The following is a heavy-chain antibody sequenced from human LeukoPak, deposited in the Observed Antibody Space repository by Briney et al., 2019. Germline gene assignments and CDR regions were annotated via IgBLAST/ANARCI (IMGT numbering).Heavy chain of an antibody. Sequence: SETLSLTCTVSGGCISSSNYYWGWIRQPPGKGLEWIGSIYYSGSTYYNPSLKSRVTISVDTSKNQFSLKLSSVTAADTAVYYCARDLYSGYPRLTTDYWGQGTLVTVSS. J-gene: IGHJ4*02. CDR2: IYYSGST. V-gene: IGHV4-39*07. D-gene: IGHD5-12*01. CDR3: ARDLYSGYPRLTTDY. CDR1: GGCISSSNYY.